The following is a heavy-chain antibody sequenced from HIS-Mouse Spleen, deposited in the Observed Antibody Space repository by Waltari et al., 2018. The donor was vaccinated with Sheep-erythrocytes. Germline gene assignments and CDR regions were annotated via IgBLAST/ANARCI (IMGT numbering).Heavy chain of an antibody. D-gene: IGHD1-1*01. Sequence: QVQLVESGGGVVQPGRSLRLSCAASGFTFSSYGMHWVRQAPGKGLEWVAVRSYDGSNKYYADSVKGRFTISRDNSKNTLYLQMNSLRAEDTAVYYCAKVRTVNYWYFDLWGRGTLVTVSS. CDR2: RSYDGSNK. CDR1: GFTFSSYG. J-gene: IGHJ2*01. V-gene: IGHV3-30*18. CDR3: AKVRTVNYWYFDL.